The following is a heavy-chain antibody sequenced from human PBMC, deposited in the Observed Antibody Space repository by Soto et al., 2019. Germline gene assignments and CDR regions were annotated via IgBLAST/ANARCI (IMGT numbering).Heavy chain of an antibody. Sequence: SETLSLTCTVSGGSFKSGSYSWSWIRQPPGKGLEWIGYVYHTGRTSYNPSLESRVSISVDTSKNQFSLKLSSVTAADTAVYYCARAQSPEATFDYWGQGTLVTVSS. CDR2: VYHTGRT. CDR3: ARAQSPEATFDY. J-gene: IGHJ4*02. V-gene: IGHV4-61*01. CDR1: GGSFKSGSYS.